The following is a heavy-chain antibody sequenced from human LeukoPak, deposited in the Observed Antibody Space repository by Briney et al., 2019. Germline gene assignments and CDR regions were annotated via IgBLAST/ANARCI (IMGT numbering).Heavy chain of an antibody. CDR2: TSSNGGTS. CDR1: GFTLSPYT. D-gene: IGHD6-13*01. V-gene: IGHV3-64*01. Sequence: PGGSLRLSCAASGFTLSPYTMHWVRQAPGKGLEYVSATSSNGGTSFYANSVKGRFTISRDNSKNTLYLQMGSLRAEDMAVYYCARPYSSTWYFAFDIWGRGTMVTVSS. J-gene: IGHJ3*02. CDR3: ARPYSSTWYFAFDI.